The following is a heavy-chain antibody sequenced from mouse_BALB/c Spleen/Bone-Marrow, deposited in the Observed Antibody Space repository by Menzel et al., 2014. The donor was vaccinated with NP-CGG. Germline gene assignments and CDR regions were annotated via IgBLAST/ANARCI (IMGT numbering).Heavy chain of an antibody. CDR3: APYYYGSSYGFYWYFDV. CDR2: INPSKGRT. Sequence: VQLQQSGAELVKPGASVKLSCKASGYTFTSYWMHWVKQRPGQGLEWIGEINPSKGRTNYNEKFKSKATLTVDKSCSTAYMQLSSLTSEDSAVYYCAPYYYGSSYGFYWYFDVWGAGTTVTVSS. J-gene: IGHJ1*01. D-gene: IGHD1-1*01. V-gene: IGHV1S81*02. CDR1: GYTFTSYW.